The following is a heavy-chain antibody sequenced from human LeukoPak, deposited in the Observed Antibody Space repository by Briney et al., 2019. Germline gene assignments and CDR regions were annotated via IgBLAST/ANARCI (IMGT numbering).Heavy chain of an antibody. J-gene: IGHJ4*02. Sequence: GEFLKISCKGSGYSFTSYWIGWVRQMPGKGLEWMGIIYPGDSDTRYSPSFQGQVTISADKSISTAYLQWSSLKASDTAMYYCATGQSTKWELLPDYFDYWGQGTLVTVSS. CDR2: IYPGDSDT. CDR3: ATGQSTKWELLPDYFDY. CDR1: GYSFTSYW. V-gene: IGHV5-51*01. D-gene: IGHD1-26*01.